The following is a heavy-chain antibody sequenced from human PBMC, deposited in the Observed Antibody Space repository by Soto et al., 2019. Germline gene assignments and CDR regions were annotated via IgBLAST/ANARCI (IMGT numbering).Heavy chain of an antibody. V-gene: IGHV1-18*01. Sequence: ASVKVSCKASGYTFTSYGISWVRQAPGQGLEWMGWISAYNGNTNYAQKLQGRVTMTTDTSTSTAYMELRSLRSDDTAVYYCARDYREPDYYYYGMDVWGQGTTVTVSS. D-gene: IGHD4-4*01. CDR3: ARDYREPDYYYYGMDV. J-gene: IGHJ6*02. CDR1: GYTFTSYG. CDR2: ISAYNGNT.